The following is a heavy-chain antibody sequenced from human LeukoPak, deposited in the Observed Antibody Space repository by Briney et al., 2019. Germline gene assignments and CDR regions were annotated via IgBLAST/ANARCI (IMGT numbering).Heavy chain of an antibody. CDR1: GFTFSSYA. CDR2: ISNSGGST. D-gene: IGHD3-9*01. Sequence: GGSLRLSCAASGFTFSSYAMSWVRQAPGKGLEWVSGISNSGGSTHYADSVKGRFTISRDNSKNTLYLQMNSLRAEDTAVYYCAKAKGLRYFDWFEENWGQGTLVTVSS. V-gene: IGHV3-23*01. J-gene: IGHJ4*02. CDR3: AKAKGLRYFDWFEEN.